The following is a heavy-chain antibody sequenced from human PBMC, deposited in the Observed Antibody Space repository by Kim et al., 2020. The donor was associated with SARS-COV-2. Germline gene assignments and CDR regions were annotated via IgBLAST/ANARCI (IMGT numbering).Heavy chain of an antibody. CDR2: IDYSGST. D-gene: IGHD6-6*01. CDR1: GGSISSYY. Sequence: SETLSLTCTVSGGSISSYYWNWIRQPPGKGLEWIGYIDYSGSTNYNPSLKSRVTISIDTSKNQFSLKLSSVTAADTAVYYCARDRWYSSSFSGMDVWGQGTTVTVSS. J-gene: IGHJ6*02. V-gene: IGHV4-59*13. CDR3: ARDRWYSSSFSGMDV.